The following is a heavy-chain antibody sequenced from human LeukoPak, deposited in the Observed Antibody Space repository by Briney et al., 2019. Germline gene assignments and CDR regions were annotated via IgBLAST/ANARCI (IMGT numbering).Heavy chain of an antibody. CDR3: ARIGIAAAWGAGNWFDP. D-gene: IGHD6-13*01. Sequence: PSETLSLTCTVSGGSISSYYWGWIRQPPGKGLEWIGSIYYSGSTYYNPSLKSRVTISVDTSKNQFSLKLSSVTAADTAVYYCARIGIAAAWGAGNWFDPWGQGTLVTVSS. CDR2: IYYSGST. CDR1: GGSISSYY. V-gene: IGHV4-39*01. J-gene: IGHJ5*02.